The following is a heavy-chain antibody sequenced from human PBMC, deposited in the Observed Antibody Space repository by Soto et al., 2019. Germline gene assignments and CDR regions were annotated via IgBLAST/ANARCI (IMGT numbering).Heavy chain of an antibody. J-gene: IGHJ4*02. Sequence: EVQLVESGGGLIQPGGSLRLSCAASGFTVSSNYMSWVRQAPGKGLEWVSVIYSGGSTKYADSVKGRFTISRDTSKHTLYLEMNSLRAEDTAVYYCARDPITIAVAGYWGQGTLVTVSS. CDR2: IYSGGST. CDR1: GFTVSSNY. CDR3: ARDPITIAVAGY. V-gene: IGHV3-53*01. D-gene: IGHD6-19*01.